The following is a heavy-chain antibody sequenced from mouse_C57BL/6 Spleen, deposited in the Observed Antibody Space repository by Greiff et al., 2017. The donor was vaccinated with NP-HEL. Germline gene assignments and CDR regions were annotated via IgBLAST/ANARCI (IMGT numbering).Heavy chain of an antibody. CDR3: ARQRTVSTEGFAY. D-gene: IGHD1-1*01. CDR1: GFTFSSYG. J-gene: IGHJ3*01. V-gene: IGHV5-6*01. CDR2: ISSGGSYT. Sequence: EVQVVESGGDLVKPGGSLKLSCAASGFTFSSYGMSWVRQTPDKRLEWVATISSGGSYTYYPDSVKGRFTISRDNAKNTLYLQMSSLKSEDTAMYYCARQRTVSTEGFAYWGQGTLVTVSA.